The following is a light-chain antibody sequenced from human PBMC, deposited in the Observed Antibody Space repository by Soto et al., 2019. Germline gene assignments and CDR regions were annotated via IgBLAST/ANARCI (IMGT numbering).Light chain of an antibody. CDR1: SSGVGSYNL. CDR3: SSFTRNYFYG. V-gene: IGLV2-14*02. J-gene: IGLJ1*01. CDR2: EGT. Sequence: HSALTQPASVSASPGQSITIPCTGTSSGVGSYNLVSWFQQHPGKVPKLLIYEGTKRPSGLSDRFSGSKSGNTASLTISGLKDEDEADYYCSSFTRNYFYGFGPGTKVTVL.